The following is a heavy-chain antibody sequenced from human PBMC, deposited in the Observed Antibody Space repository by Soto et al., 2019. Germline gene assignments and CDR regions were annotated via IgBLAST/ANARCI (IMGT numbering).Heavy chain of an antibody. CDR3: ARGGHIAVVTASFDY. J-gene: IGHJ4*02. D-gene: IGHD2-21*02. CDR2: IHPSGGGS. V-gene: IGHV1-46*02. CDR1: GYTLNTYY. Sequence: ASVKVSCKASGYTLNTYYLHWVRQAPGQGLEWMGIIHPSGGGSTYAQKFLGRVTMTRGTSTSTVFMELSSLRSADTAVYYCARGGHIAVVTASFDYWGQGTLVTVSS.